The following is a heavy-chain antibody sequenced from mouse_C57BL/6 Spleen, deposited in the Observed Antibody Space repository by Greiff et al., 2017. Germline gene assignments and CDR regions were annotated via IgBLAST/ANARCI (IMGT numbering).Heavy chain of an antibody. V-gene: IGHV1-82*01. Sequence: QVQLQQSGPELVKPGASVKISCKASGYAFSSSWINWVKQRPGKGLEWIGRIYPGDGDTNYKGKFKGKATLTADKSYSTAYMQLSSLTSEDAAVYFWSRATLITTASDYWGQGTTLTVSS. CDR1: GYAFSSSW. J-gene: IGHJ2*01. D-gene: IGHD1-1*01. CDR3: SRATLITTASDY. CDR2: IYPGDGDT.